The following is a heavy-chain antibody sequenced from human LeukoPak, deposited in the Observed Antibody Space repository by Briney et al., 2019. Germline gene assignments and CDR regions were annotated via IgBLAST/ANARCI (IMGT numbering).Heavy chain of an antibody. Sequence: GASVKVSXKVSGYTLTELSMHWVRQAPGKGIEWMAGFDPEDGETIYAQKFQGRVTMTEDTSTDTAYMELSSLRSEDTAVYYCATSTPRYDILTGYYRGYYYYYMDVWGKGTTVTVSS. CDR2: FDPEDGET. D-gene: IGHD3-9*01. V-gene: IGHV1-24*01. J-gene: IGHJ6*03. CDR1: GYTLTELS. CDR3: ATSTPRYDILTGYYRGYYYYYMDV.